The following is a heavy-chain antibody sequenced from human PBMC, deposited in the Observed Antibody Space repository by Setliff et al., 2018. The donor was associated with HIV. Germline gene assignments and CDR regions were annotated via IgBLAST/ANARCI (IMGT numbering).Heavy chain of an antibody. V-gene: IGHV4-39*07. D-gene: IGHD4-17*01. Sequence: SETLSLTCTVSGGSISSDTYYWGWIRQPPGKGPEWIGSIHHSGSAHYSPSLKSRVTISVDTSKNQVSLKLSSVTAADTAVYYCAREIYGGNSRPFDYWGQGTLVTVSS. CDR1: GGSISSDTYY. CDR2: IHHSGSA. J-gene: IGHJ4*02. CDR3: AREIYGGNSRPFDY.